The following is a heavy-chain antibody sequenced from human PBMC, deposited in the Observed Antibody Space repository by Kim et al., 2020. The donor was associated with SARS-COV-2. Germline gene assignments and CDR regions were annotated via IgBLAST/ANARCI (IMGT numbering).Heavy chain of an antibody. Sequence: ASVKVSCKASGYTFTSYGISWVRQAPGQGLEWMGWISAYNGNTNYAQKLQGRVTMTTDTSTSTAYMELRSLRSDDTAVYYCAGRPNYYDSSGYYGGLDAFDIWGQGTMVTVSS. J-gene: IGHJ3*02. CDR2: ISAYNGNT. D-gene: IGHD3-22*01. CDR1: GYTFTSYG. V-gene: IGHV1-18*04. CDR3: AGRPNYYDSSGYYGGLDAFDI.